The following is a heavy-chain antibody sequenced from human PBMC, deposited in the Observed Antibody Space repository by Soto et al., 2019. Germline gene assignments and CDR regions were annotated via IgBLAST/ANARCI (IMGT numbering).Heavy chain of an antibody. CDR3: ARDSSSPYYYYYMDV. J-gene: IGHJ6*03. CDR1: GFNFTNSC. CDR2: ISSSSSTI. V-gene: IGHV3-48*01. Sequence: GGPMRLSSTAAGFNFTNSCMSWVRKDPGKGLEWVSYISSSSSTIYYADSVKGRFTISRDNAKNSLYLQMNSLRAEDTAVYYCARDSSSPYYYYYMDVWGKGTTVTVSS. D-gene: IGHD6-6*01.